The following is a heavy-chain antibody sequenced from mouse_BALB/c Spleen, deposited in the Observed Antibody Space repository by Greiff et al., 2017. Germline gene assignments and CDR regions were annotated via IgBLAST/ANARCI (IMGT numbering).Heavy chain of an antibody. CDR1: GYSITSDYA. CDR3: ARGYDGYPLFDY. CDR2: ISYSGST. D-gene: IGHD2-2*01. V-gene: IGHV3-2*02. Sequence: EVKLVESGPGLVKPSQSLSLTCTVTGYSITSDYAWNWIRQFPGNKLEWMGYISYSGSTSYNPSLKSRISITRDTSKNQFFLQLNSVTTEDTATYYCARGYDGYPLFDYWGQGTTLTVSS. J-gene: IGHJ2*01.